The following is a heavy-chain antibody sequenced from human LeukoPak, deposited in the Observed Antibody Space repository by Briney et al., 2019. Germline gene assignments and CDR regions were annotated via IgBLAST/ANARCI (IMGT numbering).Heavy chain of an antibody. CDR3: ARDQCSGRTCYWGTIDY. CDR1: GYTFTGYD. J-gene: IGHJ4*02. V-gene: IGHV1-2*02. CDR2: ISPNSGGT. D-gene: IGHD2-15*01. Sequence: ASVKVSCKASGYTFTGYDMHWMRQAPGQGLEWMGWISPNSGGTNYAQNFQGRVTMTRDTSISTAYMELSSLLSDDTAVYYCARDQCSGRTCYWGTIDYWGQGTLVTVSS.